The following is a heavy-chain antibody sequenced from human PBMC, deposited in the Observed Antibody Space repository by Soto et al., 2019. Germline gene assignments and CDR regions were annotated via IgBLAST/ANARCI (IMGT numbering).Heavy chain of an antibody. Sequence: SETLSLTSGGSGVSISRGSLWTCVRGSPPRGLEYIGEIFHDGTANFYPSFEGRVAISVDTSKNQYSLKLTSVTAADTAIYFCARLVYDTRLNYMYSDFWGQGTLVTVSS. CDR2: IFHDGTA. CDR1: GVSISRGSL. CDR3: ARLVYDTRLNYMYSDF. V-gene: IGHV4-4*02. J-gene: IGHJ4*02. D-gene: IGHD3-10*01.